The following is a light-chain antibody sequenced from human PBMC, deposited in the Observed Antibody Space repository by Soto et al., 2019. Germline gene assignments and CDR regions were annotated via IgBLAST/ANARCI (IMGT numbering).Light chain of an antibody. CDR1: HSVSNRY. Sequence: EIVWPTSLGTMSFPPVKTPLSYFKSSHSVSNRYLAWYQQKPGQATRLLLYGAPSRATGIPDRFSGSGSGTDFTLNLTSLEPEDFAVYYCHQYGSSTWTVGPGT. J-gene: IGKJ1*01. V-gene: IGKV3-20*01. CDR3: HQYGSSTWT. CDR2: GAP.